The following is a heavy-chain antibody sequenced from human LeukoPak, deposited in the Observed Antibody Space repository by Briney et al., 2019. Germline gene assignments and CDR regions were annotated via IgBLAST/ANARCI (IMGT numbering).Heavy chain of an antibody. CDR2: ISGSGGST. Sequence: GGSLRLSCAASGFTFSSYAMSWVRQAPGKGLEWVSAISGSGGSTYYADSVKGRFTISRDNSKNTLYLQMNSLRAEDTAVYYCARGVVPAATTIKIYYGMDVWGQGTTVTVSS. D-gene: IGHD2-2*01. V-gene: IGHV3-23*01. CDR3: ARGVVPAATTIKIYYGMDV. J-gene: IGHJ6*02. CDR1: GFTFSSYA.